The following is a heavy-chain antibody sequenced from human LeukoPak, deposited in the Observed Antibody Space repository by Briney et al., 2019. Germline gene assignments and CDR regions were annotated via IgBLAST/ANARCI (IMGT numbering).Heavy chain of an antibody. CDR3: ARESGPYGSGAFDI. J-gene: IGHJ3*02. CDR1: GGTFSSYA. D-gene: IGHD3-10*01. Sequence: SVKVSCKASGGTFSSYAISWVRQAPGQGLEWMGGIIPIFGTANYAQKFQGRVTITADKSTSTAYMELSSLRSEDTAVYYCARESGPYGSGAFDIWGQGTMVTVSS. CDR2: IIPIFGTA. V-gene: IGHV1-69*06.